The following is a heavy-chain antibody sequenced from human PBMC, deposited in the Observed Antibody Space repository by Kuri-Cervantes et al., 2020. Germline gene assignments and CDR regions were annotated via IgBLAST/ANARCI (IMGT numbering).Heavy chain of an antibody. CDR1: GGSISSYY. Sequence: SETLSLTCTVSGGSISSYYWSWIRQPPGKGLEWIGYIYYSGSTNYNPSLKSRVTISVDTSKNQFSLKLSSVTAADTAVYYCARRGILAYCGGDCSNDAFDIWGQGTMVTVSS. D-gene: IGHD2-21*02. J-gene: IGHJ3*02. CDR3: ARRGILAYCGGDCSNDAFDI. CDR2: IYYSGST. V-gene: IGHV4-59*01.